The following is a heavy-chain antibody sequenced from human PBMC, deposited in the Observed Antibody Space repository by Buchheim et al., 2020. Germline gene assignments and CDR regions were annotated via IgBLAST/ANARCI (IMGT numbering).Heavy chain of an antibody. V-gene: IGHV4-4*02. Sequence: QVQLQESGPGLVKPSGTLSLTCAVSGGSITSSHWWTWVRQPPGKGLEWIGEIYHTGSTNYRPSLASRVTILVDRSKNQFSLTPRSVTAADTGFYYCARDPSSSATFDSWGQGTL. CDR1: GGSITSSHW. D-gene: IGHD2-2*01. CDR2: IYHTGST. CDR3: ARDPSSSATFDS. J-gene: IGHJ5*01.